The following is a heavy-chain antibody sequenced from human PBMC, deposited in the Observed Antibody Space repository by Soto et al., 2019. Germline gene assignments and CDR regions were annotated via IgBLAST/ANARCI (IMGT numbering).Heavy chain of an antibody. CDR3: ARAGRSVYDSNWYFDL. D-gene: IGHD5-12*01. Sequence: VQLQESGPGLVKPSQTLSLTCTVSGDSISSGVYYWSWIRQHPGEGLEWIGYIYYSWSTYYNPSLKSRVTISVDTSKNQFSLKLNSVTAADTTVYYCARAGRSVYDSNWYFDLWGRGTLVTVSS. V-gene: IGHV4-31*03. CDR2: IYYSWST. CDR1: GDSISSGVYY. J-gene: IGHJ2*01.